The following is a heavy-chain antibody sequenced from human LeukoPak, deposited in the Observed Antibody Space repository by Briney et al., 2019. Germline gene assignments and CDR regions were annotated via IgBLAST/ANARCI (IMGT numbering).Heavy chain of an antibody. CDR2: ISSSSSTI. J-gene: IGHJ3*02. CDR3: ARVRGYYGSGSYYRADAFDI. Sequence: PGGSLRLSCAASGFTFSSYSMNWVRQAPGKGLEWVSYISSSSSTIYYADSVKGRFTISRDNAKNSLYLQMNSLRAEDTAVYYCARVRGYYGSGSYYRADAFDIWGQGTMVTVSS. D-gene: IGHD3-10*01. V-gene: IGHV3-48*04. CDR1: GFTFSSYS.